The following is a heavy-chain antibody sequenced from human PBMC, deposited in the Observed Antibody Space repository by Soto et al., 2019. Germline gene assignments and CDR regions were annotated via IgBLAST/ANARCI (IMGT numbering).Heavy chain of an antibody. CDR1: GYTFTSYG. V-gene: IGHV1-18*01. D-gene: IGHD3-22*01. CDR3: ARDEGYYDSSGYSLSGDY. Sequence: GASVKVSCKASGYTFTSYGIGWVRQAPGQGLEWMGWISAYNGNTNYAQKLQGRVTMTTDTSTSTAYMELRSLRSDDTAVYYCARDEGYYDSSGYSLSGDYWGQGTLVTVSS. J-gene: IGHJ4*02. CDR2: ISAYNGNT.